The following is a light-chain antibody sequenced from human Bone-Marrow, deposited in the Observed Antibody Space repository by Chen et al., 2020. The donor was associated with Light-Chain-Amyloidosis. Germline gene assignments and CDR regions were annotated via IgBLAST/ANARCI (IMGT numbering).Light chain of an antibody. CDR3: QQSYRIPYT. Sequence: DIQMTQSPSSLSASVGDRVTITCRASQSISNFLNWYQQKPQRAPKLLIYAASSLQSGVPSRFSGSGSGTDFTLTISSLQPEDFATYYCQQSYRIPYTFGQGTKLDIK. J-gene: IGKJ2*01. V-gene: IGKV1-39*01. CDR2: AAS. CDR1: QSISNF.